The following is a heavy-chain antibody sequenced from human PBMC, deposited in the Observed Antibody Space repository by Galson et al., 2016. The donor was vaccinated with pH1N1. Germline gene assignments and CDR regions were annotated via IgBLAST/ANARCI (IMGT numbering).Heavy chain of an antibody. D-gene: IGHD4-17*01. CDR1: GCSFRSYW. V-gene: IGHV3-7*01. Sequence: SLRLSCAASGCSFRSYWMSWVRQAPGKGLEWVASIYQDGSEEKYVDSVKGRFTISRDNAEDLLYLRTKRLRAEDTAVYCCATVGSYGDYRAPTYFHHWGKGTLVIVSS. J-gene: IGHJ1*01. CDR3: ATVGSYGDYRAPTYFHH. CDR2: IYQDGSEE.